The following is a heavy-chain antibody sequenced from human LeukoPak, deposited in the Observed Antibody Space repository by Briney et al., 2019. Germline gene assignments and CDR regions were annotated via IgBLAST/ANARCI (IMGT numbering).Heavy chain of an antibody. V-gene: IGHV1-69*04. CDR3: ARDHPLDYFDY. CDR2: IIPILGIA. J-gene: IGHJ4*02. Sequence: GASVKVSCKASGGTFSSYAISWVRQAPGQGLEWMGRIIPILGIANYAQKFQGRVTITRDTSASTAYMELSSLRSEDTAVYYCARDHPLDYFDYWGQGTLVTVSS. CDR1: GGTFSSYA.